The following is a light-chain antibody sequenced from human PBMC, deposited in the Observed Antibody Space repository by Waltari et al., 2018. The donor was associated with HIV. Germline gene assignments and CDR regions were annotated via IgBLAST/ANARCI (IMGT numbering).Light chain of an antibody. Sequence: QSALTQPASVSGSLGQSITISCTGPSGDVGDHNYVPWYQQYSGKAPKLIIYDVSNRPSGVSNRFSGSKCGNTASLTISGLQAEDEADYYCSSFTRSSTWLFGGGTKVTVL. CDR3: SSFTRSSTWL. CDR1: SGDVGDHNY. CDR2: DVS. V-gene: IGLV2-14*03. J-gene: IGLJ3*02.